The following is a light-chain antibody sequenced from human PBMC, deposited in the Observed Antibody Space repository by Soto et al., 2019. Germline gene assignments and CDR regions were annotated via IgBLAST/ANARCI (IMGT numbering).Light chain of an antibody. CDR1: QTVSSNY. CDR3: QQYGSSPPYT. J-gene: IGKJ2*01. CDR2: DAS. Sequence: EIVLTQSPGTLSLSPGDRATLSCRASQTVSSNYLAWYQQKPGQAPRLLIYDASSRATGIPDRFSGSASGTHFTLTIRRLEPEALAVYYCQQYGSSPPYTFGQGTTLEIK. V-gene: IGKV3-20*01.